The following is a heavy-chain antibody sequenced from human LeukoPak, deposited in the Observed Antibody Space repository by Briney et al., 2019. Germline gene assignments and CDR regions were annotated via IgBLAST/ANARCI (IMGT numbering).Heavy chain of an antibody. J-gene: IGHJ5*02. CDR1: GFTVSSNY. D-gene: IGHD3-9*01. CDR3: ARHRYYDILTGPDWFDP. CDR2: IFYSGST. V-gene: IGHV4-59*05. Sequence: AGGSLRLSCAASGFTVSSNYMSGIRQPPGKGLEGIGSIFYSGSTYYNPSLKSRVTISVDTSKNQFSLKLSSVTAADTAVYFCARHRYYDILTGPDWFDPWGQGTLVTVSS.